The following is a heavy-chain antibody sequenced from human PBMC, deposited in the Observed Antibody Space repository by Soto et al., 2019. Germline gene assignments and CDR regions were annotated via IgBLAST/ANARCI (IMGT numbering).Heavy chain of an antibody. J-gene: IGHJ4*02. CDR3: ARYDFETFDY. D-gene: IGHD2-21*02. Sequence: PSETLSLTCAVSGDSISSSFWCSWVHPPPGKGLGWIGAIYHTESTGYNPSLQSRVTISVDKTNNHFSLNQESVTAADTAVYYCARYDFETFDYWGRGILVTVSS. CDR1: GDSISSSFW. CDR2: IYHTEST. V-gene: IGHV4-4*02.